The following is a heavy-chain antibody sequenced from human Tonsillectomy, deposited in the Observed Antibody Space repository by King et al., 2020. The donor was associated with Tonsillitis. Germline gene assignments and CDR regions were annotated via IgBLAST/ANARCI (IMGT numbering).Heavy chain of an antibody. Sequence: QLVQSGGGLVQPGGSLRLSCAASGFTFGNYDMHWVRQATGKGLEWVSAIGTAGDTYYPGSVKGRFTISRENAKNSLYLQMNSLRVGDTAVYFCARAGLLDAFDIWGQGTRVTVSS. CDR3: ARAGLLDAFDI. D-gene: IGHD2-15*01. CDR2: IGTAGDT. V-gene: IGHV3-13*01. CDR1: GFTFGNYD. J-gene: IGHJ3*02.